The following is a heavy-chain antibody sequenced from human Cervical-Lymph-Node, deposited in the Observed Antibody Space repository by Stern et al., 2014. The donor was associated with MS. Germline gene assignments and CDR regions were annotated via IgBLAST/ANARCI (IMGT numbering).Heavy chain of an antibody. CDR2: IFYSGTS. CDR1: GGSISNGDYY. J-gene: IGHJ5*02. D-gene: IGHD4-17*01. V-gene: IGHV4-30-4*01. CDR3: ARSGDFGDMGHWFDP. Sequence: VQLVQSGPGLVKPSQTLSLTCTVSGGSISNGDYYWAWIRQPPGKGLEWIGSIFYSGTSYYSPSLKSRVSISVDTSKNQFSLRLNSLIAADTAVYYCARSGDFGDMGHWFDPWGQGTLVTVSS.